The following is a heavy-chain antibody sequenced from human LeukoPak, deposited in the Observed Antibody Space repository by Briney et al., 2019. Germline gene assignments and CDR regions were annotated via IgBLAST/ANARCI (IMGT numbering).Heavy chain of an antibody. CDR2: ISYDGSNR. CDR1: GFTFSSYG. V-gene: IGHV3-30*18. CDR3: AKADCSSTSCYVLWFDP. D-gene: IGHD2-2*01. Sequence: GGSLRLSCAASGFTFSSYGMHWVRQAPGKGLEWVAVISYDGSNRYYADSVKGRFTISRDNSKNTLYLQMNSLRAEDTAVYYCAKADCSSTSCYVLWFDPWGQGTLVTVSS. J-gene: IGHJ5*02.